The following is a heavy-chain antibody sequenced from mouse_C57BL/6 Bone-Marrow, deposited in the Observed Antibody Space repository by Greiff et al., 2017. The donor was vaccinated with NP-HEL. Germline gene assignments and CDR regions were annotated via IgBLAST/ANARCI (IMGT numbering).Heavy chain of an antibody. D-gene: IGHD3-3*01. CDR1: GFTFSDYG. V-gene: IGHV5-17*01. Sequence: EVQGVESGGGLVKPGGSLKLSCAASGFTFSDYGMHWVRQAPEKGLEWVAYISSGSSTIYYADTVKGRFTISRDNAKNTLFLQMTSLRSEDTAMYYCSRKGRFPDPWAMDYWGQGTSVTVSS. CDR3: SRKGRFPDPWAMDY. CDR2: ISSGSSTI. J-gene: IGHJ4*01.